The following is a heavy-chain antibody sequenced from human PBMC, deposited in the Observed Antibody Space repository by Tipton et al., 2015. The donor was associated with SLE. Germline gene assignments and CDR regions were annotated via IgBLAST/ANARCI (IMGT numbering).Heavy chain of an antibody. J-gene: IGHJ1*01. D-gene: IGHD3-10*01. CDR2: INHSGST. Sequence: TLSLTCTVSGGSISSYYWSWIRQPPGKGLEWIGEINHSGSTNYNPSLKSRVTISVDTSKNQFSLKLSSVTAADTAVYYCARGARSGRGFQHWGQGTLVTVSS. V-gene: IGHV4-34*01. CDR3: ARGARSGRGFQH. CDR1: GGSISSYY.